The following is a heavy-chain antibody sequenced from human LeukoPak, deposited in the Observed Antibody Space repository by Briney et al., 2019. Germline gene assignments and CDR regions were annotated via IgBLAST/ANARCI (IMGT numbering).Heavy chain of an antibody. CDR3: ARDTRADCSGGSCYPLYYYYYMDV. V-gene: IGHV1-69*05. Sequence: ASVKVSCKASGGTFSSYAISWVRQAPGQGLEWMGRIIPIFGTANYAQKFQGRVTITTDESTSTAYMDLSSLRSEDTAVYYCARDTRADCSGGSCYPLYYYYYMDVWGKGTTVAVSS. CDR1: GGTFSSYA. D-gene: IGHD2-15*01. CDR2: IIPIFGTA. J-gene: IGHJ6*03.